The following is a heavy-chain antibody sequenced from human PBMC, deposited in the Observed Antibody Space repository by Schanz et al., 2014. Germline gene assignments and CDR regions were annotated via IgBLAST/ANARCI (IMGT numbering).Heavy chain of an antibody. J-gene: IGHJ4*02. CDR2: VSRSTPDI. V-gene: IGHV3-48*01. D-gene: IGHD6-13*01. Sequence: EVQLVQSGGGLVQPGGSLRLSCAASGFNFSSYSLNWVRQAPGKGLEWVSYVSRSTPDIYYADSVKGRFTMSRDNAKNSVFLQMNSLRAGDAAVYYCARGLIAAAGGAFDYWGQGTLVAVSA. CDR1: GFNFSSYS. CDR3: ARGLIAAAGGAFDY.